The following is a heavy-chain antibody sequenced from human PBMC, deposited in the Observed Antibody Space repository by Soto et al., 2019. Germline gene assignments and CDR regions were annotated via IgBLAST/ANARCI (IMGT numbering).Heavy chain of an antibody. Sequence: PSETLSLTCTVSGGSISSYYWSWMRQPPGKGLEWIGYIYYSGSTNYNPSLKSRVTISVDTSKNQFSLKLSSVTAADTAVYYCVRDRWFGEGYYYGMDVWGQGTTVTVSS. D-gene: IGHD3-10*01. CDR3: VRDRWFGEGYYYGMDV. CDR2: IYYSGST. CDR1: GGSISSYY. J-gene: IGHJ6*02. V-gene: IGHV4-59*01.